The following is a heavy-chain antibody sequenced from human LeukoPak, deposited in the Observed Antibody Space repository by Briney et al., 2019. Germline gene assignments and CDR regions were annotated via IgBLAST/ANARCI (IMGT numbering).Heavy chain of an antibody. CDR1: GYTLTELS. CDR2: FDPEDGET. Sequence: ASVKVSCKVSGYTLTELSMHWVRQAPGKGLEWMGGFDPEDGETIYAQKFQGRVTMTEDTSTDTAYMELSSLTSEDTAVYYCATRPPSGFPPYGMDVWGKGTTVTVSS. V-gene: IGHV1-24*01. D-gene: IGHD5-12*01. CDR3: ATRPPSGFPPYGMDV. J-gene: IGHJ6*04.